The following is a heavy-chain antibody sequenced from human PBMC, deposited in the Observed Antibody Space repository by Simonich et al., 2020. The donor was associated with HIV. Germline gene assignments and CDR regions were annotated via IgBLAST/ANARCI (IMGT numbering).Heavy chain of an antibody. D-gene: IGHD3-3*01. CDR1: AGSFSGHY. V-gene: IGHV4-34*01. Sequence: QALLKQWGTGLLKPSEPLSLTCAVYAGSFSGHYWSWIRQFPGKGMEWIAEINHSGRTIYSPSLKGRVTISVDPSKNQFSLKLSSVTAADTAVYYCAGLRGASNYNFWSGYFDYWGQGTLVTVSS. J-gene: IGHJ4*02. CDR3: AGLRGASNYNFWSGYFDY. CDR2: INHSGRT.